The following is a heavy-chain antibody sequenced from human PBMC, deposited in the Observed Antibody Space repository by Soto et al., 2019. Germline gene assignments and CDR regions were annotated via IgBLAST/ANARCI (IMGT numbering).Heavy chain of an antibody. Sequence: EVQLLESGGGLVQPGGSLRLSCAASEFTFSSYAMSWVRQAPGKGLEWVSTISGSGGRTYYADSVKGRFTISRDNSKNTLYVEMNSLRAEDTAVYYCAKTAGDCSGGSCYSQGFDIWGQGTMVTVSS. V-gene: IGHV3-23*01. CDR1: EFTFSSYA. CDR3: AKTAGDCSGGSCYSQGFDI. CDR2: ISGSGGRT. J-gene: IGHJ3*02. D-gene: IGHD2-15*01.